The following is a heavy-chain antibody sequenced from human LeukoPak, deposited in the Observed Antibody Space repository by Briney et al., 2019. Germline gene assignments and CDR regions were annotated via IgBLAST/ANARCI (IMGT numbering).Heavy chain of an antibody. CDR3: ARRGRGTYLNDY. V-gene: IGHV3-74*01. CDR1: GFTFSSYW. D-gene: IGHD1-26*01. Sequence: GGSLRLSCAASGFTFSSYWMHWVRQAPGKGLVWVSRIKFDESATNYADSVKGRFTISRDNDRNTVYLQMNSLRGEDTAVYYCARRGRGTYLNDYWGQGTLVTVSS. CDR2: IKFDESAT. J-gene: IGHJ4*02.